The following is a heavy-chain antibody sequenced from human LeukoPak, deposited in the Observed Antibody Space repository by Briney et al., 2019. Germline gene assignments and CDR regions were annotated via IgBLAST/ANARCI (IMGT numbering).Heavy chain of an antibody. D-gene: IGHD2-8*01. V-gene: IGHV3-7*01. CDR3: ARLKDDVTKLDY. J-gene: IGHJ4*02. Sequence: GGSLRLSCAASGFTFSTYWRSWVRQAPGKGLEWVASINQDGSQKRYVDSVQGRFTISRDNTKNSLFPQMNSLRAEDTAVYYCARLKDDVTKLDYWGQGTLVTVSS. CDR2: INQDGSQK. CDR1: GFTFSTYW.